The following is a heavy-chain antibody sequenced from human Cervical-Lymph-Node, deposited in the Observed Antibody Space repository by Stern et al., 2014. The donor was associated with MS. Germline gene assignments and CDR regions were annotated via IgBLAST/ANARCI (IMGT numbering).Heavy chain of an antibody. D-gene: IGHD3-22*01. CDR3: ARHYYDSSGRDAFDI. Sequence: VQLVESGAEVKKPGASVKVSCKASGYTFTTYGINWVRQATGQGLEWMGWMNPNIDNTGFAQKFQGRVTMTRNTSISTAYMELSSLRSEDTAVYYCARHYYDSSGRDAFDIWGQGTMVTVSS. V-gene: IGHV1-8*01. CDR1: GYTFTTYG. CDR2: MNPNIDNT. J-gene: IGHJ3*02.